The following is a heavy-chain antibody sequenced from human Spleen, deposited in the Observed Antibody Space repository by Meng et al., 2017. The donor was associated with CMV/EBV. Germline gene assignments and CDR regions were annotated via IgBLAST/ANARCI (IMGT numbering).Heavy chain of an antibody. J-gene: IGHJ4*02. D-gene: IGHD2-8*02. CDR3: ARCLGYCTD. CDR1: GGSVSSGSYY. CDR2: IYYSGST. Sequence: GSLRLSCTVSGGSVSSGSYYWSWIRQPPGKGLEWIGYIYYSGSTNYNPSLKSRVTISVDTSKNQFSLKLSSVTAADTAVYYCARCLGYCTDWGQGTLVTVSS. V-gene: IGHV4-61*01.